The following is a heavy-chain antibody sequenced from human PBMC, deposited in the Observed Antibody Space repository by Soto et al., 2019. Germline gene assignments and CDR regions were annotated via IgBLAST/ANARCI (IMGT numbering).Heavy chain of an antibody. CDR3: AKARRYSYDRSCYTY. CDR1: GFTFNNHD. J-gene: IGHJ4*02. Sequence: PGGSLRLSCAASGFTFNNHDIHWVRQATGKGLEWVSGIGALGDTYYPGSVNGRFTISRANSKNTLYLQVNSLRAEDTAVNYCAKARRYSYDRSCYTYWGQGTLLTVSS. V-gene: IGHV3-13*01. D-gene: IGHD3-22*01. CDR2: IGALGDT.